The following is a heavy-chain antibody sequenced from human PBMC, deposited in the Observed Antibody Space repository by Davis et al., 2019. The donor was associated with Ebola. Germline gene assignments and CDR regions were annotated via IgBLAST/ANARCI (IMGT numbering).Heavy chain of an antibody. CDR1: GGTFSSYA. V-gene: IGHV1-18*01. CDR2: ISAYNGNT. D-gene: IGHD7-27*01. CDR3: ARTTGDYYYGMDV. Sequence: AASVKVSCKASGGTFSSYAISWVRQAPGQGLEWMGWISAYNGNTNYAQKLQGRVTMTTDTSTSTAYMELRSLRSDDTAVYYCARTTGDYYYGMDVWGQGTTVTVSS. J-gene: IGHJ6*02.